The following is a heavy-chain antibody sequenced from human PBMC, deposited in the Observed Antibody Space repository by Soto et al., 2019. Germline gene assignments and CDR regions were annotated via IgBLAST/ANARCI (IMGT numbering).Heavy chain of an antibody. V-gene: IGHV1-3*01. Sequence: GASVKVSCKASGYTFTSYAMHWVRQAPGQRLEWMGWINAGNGNTKYSQKFQGRVTITRDTSASTAYMELSSLRSEDTAVYYCARDIVARIAAGLYGMDVWGQGTTVTVS. CDR2: INAGNGNT. J-gene: IGHJ6*02. CDR3: ARDIVARIAAGLYGMDV. CDR1: GYTFTSYA. D-gene: IGHD6-25*01.